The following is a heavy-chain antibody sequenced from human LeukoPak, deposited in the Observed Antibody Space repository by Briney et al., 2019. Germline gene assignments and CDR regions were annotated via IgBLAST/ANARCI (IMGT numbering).Heavy chain of an antibody. D-gene: IGHD6-19*01. CDR1: GGSFSGYY. CDR3: ARGLSSGWYAGDAFDI. J-gene: IGHJ3*02. CDR2: INHSGST. Sequence: SETLSLTCAVYGGSFSGYYWSWIRQPPGKGLEWIGEINHSGSTNYNPSLKSRVTISVDTSKNRFSLKLSSVTAADTAVYYCARGLSSGWYAGDAFDIWGQGTMVTVSS. V-gene: IGHV4-34*01.